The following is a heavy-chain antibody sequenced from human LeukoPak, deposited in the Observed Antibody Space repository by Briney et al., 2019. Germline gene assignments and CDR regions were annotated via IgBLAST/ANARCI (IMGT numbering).Heavy chain of an antibody. CDR3: ARSLVYKAWVDY. D-gene: IGHD6-6*01. J-gene: IGHJ4*02. Sequence: PSETLSLTCTVSGGSISRYYWSWIRQSPGKGLEWIGYMYYSGSTNYNPSLKSRVTISVDTSKNQFSLKLSSVTAADTAVYYCARSLVYKAWVDYWGQGTLVTVSS. CDR1: GGSISRYY. CDR2: MYYSGST. V-gene: IGHV4-59*01.